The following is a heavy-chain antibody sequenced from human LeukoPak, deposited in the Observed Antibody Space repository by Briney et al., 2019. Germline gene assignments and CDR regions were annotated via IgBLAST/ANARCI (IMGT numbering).Heavy chain of an antibody. J-gene: IGHJ4*02. D-gene: IGHD6-13*01. V-gene: IGHV4-31*03. Sequence: PSETLSLTCTVSGGSISSGGYYWSWIRQHPGKGLEWIGYIYYSGSTYYNPSLKSRVTISVDTSKNQFSLKLSSVTAADTAVYYCARGEGSSWYTGDYWGQGTLVTVSS. CDR3: ARGEGSSWYTGDY. CDR2: IYYSGST. CDR1: GGSISSGGYY.